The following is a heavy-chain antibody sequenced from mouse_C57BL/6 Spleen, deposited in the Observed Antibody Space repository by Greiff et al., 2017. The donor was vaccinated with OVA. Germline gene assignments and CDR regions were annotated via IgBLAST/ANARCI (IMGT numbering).Heavy chain of an antibody. CDR3: ARQDTTGYYLDY. Sequence: EVQGVESGADLVKPGGSLKLSCAASGFTFSSYGMSWVRQTPDKRLEWVATISSGGGYTYYPDSVKGRSTISRDNAKNTRNLQMSSLKSEDTAMYDCARQDTTGYYLDYWGQGTTLTVSS. D-gene: IGHD1-1*01. CDR2: ISSGGGYT. J-gene: IGHJ2*01. V-gene: IGHV5-6*01. CDR1: GFTFSSYG.